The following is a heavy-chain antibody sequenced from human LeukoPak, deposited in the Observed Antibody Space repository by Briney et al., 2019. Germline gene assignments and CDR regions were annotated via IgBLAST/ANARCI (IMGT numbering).Heavy chain of an antibody. D-gene: IGHD3-3*01. V-gene: IGHV3-64*01. CDR3: ARDTSRGFSGFCDY. CDR2: ISSNGGST. CDR1: GFTFSSYA. Sequence: GGSLRLSSSASGFTFSSYAMHWVRQAPGKGLEYVSAISSNGGSTYYANSVKGRFTISRDNSKNTLYLQMGSLRAEDMAVYYCARDTSRGFSGFCDYWGQGTLVTVSS. J-gene: IGHJ4*02.